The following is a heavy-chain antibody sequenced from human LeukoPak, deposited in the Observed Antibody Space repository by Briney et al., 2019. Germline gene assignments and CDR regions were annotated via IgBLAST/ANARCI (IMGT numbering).Heavy chain of an antibody. J-gene: IGHJ4*02. CDR2: IYPDESNI. CDR3: ARPPSRGYSSSFEY. CDR1: GYSFPTYW. Sequence: PGASLQISCKGSGYSFPTYWIAWVRPLPGKGLEWMGIIYPDESNIRYSPSFQGQVTISADKSISTAYLQWSSLKASDTAMYYCARPPSRGYSSSFEYWGQGTLVTVSS. V-gene: IGHV5-51*01. D-gene: IGHD2-2*03.